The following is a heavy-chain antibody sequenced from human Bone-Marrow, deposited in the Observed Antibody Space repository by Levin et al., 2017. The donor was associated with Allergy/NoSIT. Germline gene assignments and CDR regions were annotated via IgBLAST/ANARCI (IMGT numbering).Heavy chain of an antibody. J-gene: IGHJ4*02. CDR2: INQDGSEK. V-gene: IGHV3-7*01. CDR3: ATGPQWLAFDY. D-gene: IGHD6-19*01. CDR1: GFTFSSYW. Sequence: QSSETLSLTCAASGFTFSSYWMTWVRQAPGKGLEWVANINQDGSEKYYVDSVKGRFTISRDNAKNSLYLQMNSLRAEDTAVYYCATGPQWLAFDYWGQGTLVSVSS.